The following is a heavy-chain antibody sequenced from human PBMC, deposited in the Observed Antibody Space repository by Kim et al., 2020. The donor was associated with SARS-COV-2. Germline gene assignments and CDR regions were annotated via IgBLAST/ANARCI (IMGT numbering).Heavy chain of an antibody. D-gene: IGHD3-22*01. V-gene: IGHV1-2*02. Sequence: KFQGRVTMTRDTSISTAYMELSRLRSDDTAVYYCARRSVTTLSPLAYFDYWGQGTLVTVSS. CDR3: ARRSVTTLSPLAYFDY. J-gene: IGHJ4*02.